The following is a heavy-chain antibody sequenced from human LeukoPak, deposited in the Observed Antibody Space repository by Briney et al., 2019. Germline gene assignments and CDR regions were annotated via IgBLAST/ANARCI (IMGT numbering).Heavy chain of an antibody. CDR1: KFSFSTFA. CDR3: AKEASTGPGGACGGGCYWARPFDF. J-gene: IGHJ4*02. CDR2: IGPNGATT. V-gene: IGHV3-23*01. D-gene: IGHD2-21*02. Sequence: GGSLRLSCSASKFSFSTFAMSWVRQTPGKGLEWVSSIGPNGATTFYADSVKGRFTISRDNFKNTLSLQMNNLKGDDTAVYYCAKEASTGPGGACGGGCYWARPFDFWGQGTLLTVSS.